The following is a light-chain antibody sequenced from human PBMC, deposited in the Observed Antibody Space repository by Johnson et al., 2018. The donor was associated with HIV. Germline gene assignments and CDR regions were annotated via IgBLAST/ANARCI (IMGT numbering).Light chain of an antibody. V-gene: IGLV1-51*01. CDR3: GTWDSSLSAYV. Sequence: QSVLTQPPSVSAAPGQKVTISCSGSSSNIANNYVSWYQQLPGTAPKLLIYDNNKRPSGIPDRFSGSKSGTSATLGITGLPTGDEADYYCGTWDSSLSAYVFGTGTKVTVL. CDR1: SSNIANNY. J-gene: IGLJ1*01. CDR2: DNN.